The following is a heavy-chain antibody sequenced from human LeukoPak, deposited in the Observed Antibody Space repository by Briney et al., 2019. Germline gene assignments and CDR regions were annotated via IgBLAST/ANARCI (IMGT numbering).Heavy chain of an antibody. V-gene: IGHV1-69*04. CDR2: IIPILGIA. CDR3: ARATNMVRGVIGAFDI. J-gene: IGHJ3*02. CDR1: GGTFSSYA. Sequence: SVKVSCKASGGTFSSYAISWVRQAPGQGLEWMGRIIPILGIANYAQKFQGRVTITADKSTSTAYMELSSLRSEDTAVYYCARATNMVRGVIGAFDIWGQGTMVTVSS. D-gene: IGHD3-10*01.